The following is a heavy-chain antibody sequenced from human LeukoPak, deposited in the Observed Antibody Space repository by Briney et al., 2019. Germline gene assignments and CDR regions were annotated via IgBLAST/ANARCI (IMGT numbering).Heavy chain of an antibody. CDR2: INHSGST. J-gene: IGHJ6*03. Sequence: PGGSLRLSCTTSGFIFSNYAVNWVRQAPGKGLEWIGEINHSGSTNYNPSLKSRVTISVDTSKNQFSLKLSSVTAADTAVYYCARGMAYDFDYYYYMDVWGKGTTVAVSS. D-gene: IGHD3-3*01. CDR1: GFIFSNYA. CDR3: ARGMAYDFDYYYYMDV. V-gene: IGHV4-34*01.